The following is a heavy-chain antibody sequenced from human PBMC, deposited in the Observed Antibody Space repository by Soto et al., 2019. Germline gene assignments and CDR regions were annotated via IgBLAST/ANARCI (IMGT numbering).Heavy chain of an antibody. J-gene: IGHJ5*02. Sequence: PSETLSLTCTVSGGSVSSGSYYWSWIRQPPGKGLEWIAYISYSGSTNHNPSLKSRVTISVDTSKNHFSLKLSSVTTADTAIYYCATLFYYGSGTPWFDPWGQGTLVTV. V-gene: IGHV4-61*03. CDR1: GGSVSSGSYY. D-gene: IGHD3-10*01. CDR3: ATLFYYGSGTPWFDP. CDR2: ISYSGST.